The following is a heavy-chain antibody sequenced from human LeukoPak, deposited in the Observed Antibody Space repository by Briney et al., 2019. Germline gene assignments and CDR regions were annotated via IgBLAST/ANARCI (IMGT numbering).Heavy chain of an antibody. V-gene: IGHV1-18*01. Sequence: ASVKVSCKASGYTFTSYGISWVRQAPGQGLEWMGWISAYNGNTNYAQKLQGRVTMTTDTSASTAYMELRSLRSDDTAVYYCARVRYSYGYFDAFDIWGQGTMVTVSS. CDR2: ISAYNGNT. D-gene: IGHD5-18*01. CDR1: GYTFTSYG. J-gene: IGHJ3*02. CDR3: ARVRYSYGYFDAFDI.